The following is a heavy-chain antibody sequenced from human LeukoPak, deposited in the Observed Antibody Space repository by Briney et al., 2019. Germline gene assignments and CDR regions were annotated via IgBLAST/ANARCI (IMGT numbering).Heavy chain of an antibody. D-gene: IGHD3-22*01. CDR2: ISYDGSNK. Sequence: GGSLRLSCAASGFTFSSYAMHWVRQAPGKGLEWVAVISYDGSNKYYADSVKGRFTISRDNYKNTLYLQMNSLRAEDTAVYYCARGIVVVMGGFDYWGQGTLVTVSS. J-gene: IGHJ4*02. CDR1: GFTFSSYA. CDR3: ARGIVVVMGGFDY. V-gene: IGHV3-30-3*01.